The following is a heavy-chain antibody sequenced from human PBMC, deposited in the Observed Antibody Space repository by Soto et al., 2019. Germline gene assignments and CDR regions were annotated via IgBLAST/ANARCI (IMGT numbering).Heavy chain of an antibody. D-gene: IGHD3-10*01. CDR3: ASSASPDAFDI. V-gene: IGHV3-53*04. Sequence: EVQLVESGGGLVQPGGSLRLSCAASGFTVSSNYMSWVRQAPGKGLEWVSVIYSGGSTYYADSVKGRFTISRHNSKNTLYRQMNSLRAEDTAVYYCASSASPDAFDIWGQGTMVTVSS. J-gene: IGHJ3*02. CDR1: GFTVSSNY. CDR2: IYSGGST.